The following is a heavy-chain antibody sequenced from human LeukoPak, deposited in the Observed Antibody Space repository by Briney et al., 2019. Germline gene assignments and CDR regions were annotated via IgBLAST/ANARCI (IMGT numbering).Heavy chain of an antibody. Sequence: GGSLRLSCAVSEFTFSRYWMSWVRQAPGKGLEWVANINQDGSKDAYVDSVKGRFTISRDNARNSLYLRMNSLRAEDTAVYYCATFDYFGSGGLFDCWGQGTLVTVSS. CDR3: ATFDYFGSGGLFDC. V-gene: IGHV3-7*01. CDR2: INQDGSKD. CDR1: EFTFSRYW. J-gene: IGHJ4*02. D-gene: IGHD3-10*01.